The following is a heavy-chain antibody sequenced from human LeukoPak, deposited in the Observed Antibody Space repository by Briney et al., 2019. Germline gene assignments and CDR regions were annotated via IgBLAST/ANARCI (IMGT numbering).Heavy chain of an antibody. CDR1: GFTFSSYS. CDR3: ARAHNWKYGTFDY. J-gene: IGHJ4*02. V-gene: IGHV3-21*01. CDR2: ISSSSSYI. Sequence: GGSLRLSCAASGFTFSSYSMNWVRQAPGKGLEWVSCISSSSSYIYNADSVKGRFTISRDNAKNSLYLQMNSLRVEDTAVYYCARAHNWKYGTFDYWGQGTLVTVSS. D-gene: IGHD1-20*01.